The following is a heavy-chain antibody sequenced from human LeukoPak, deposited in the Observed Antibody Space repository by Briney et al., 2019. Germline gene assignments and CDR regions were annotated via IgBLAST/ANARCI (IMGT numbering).Heavy chain of an antibody. V-gene: IGHV3-21*01. Sequence: GGSLRLSCAASAFSFSTYSMNWVRQAPGKGLEWVSSISSSSNYIYYADSVKGRFTISRDNAKNSLYLQMDSLRADDTAVYYCARVGYCSGGSCYSLNWFDPWGQGTLVTVSS. CDR3: ARVGYCSGGSCYSLNWFDP. J-gene: IGHJ5*02. CDR2: ISSSSNYI. D-gene: IGHD2-15*01. CDR1: AFSFSTYS.